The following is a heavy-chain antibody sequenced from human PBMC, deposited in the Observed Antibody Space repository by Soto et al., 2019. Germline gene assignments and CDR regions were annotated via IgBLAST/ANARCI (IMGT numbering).Heavy chain of an antibody. V-gene: IGHV4-31*02. Sequence: TLSLTCSVSGASTVSDYHWTWIRQPPGKGLEWMGYIFNSGTTFYNPSLTSRLSISMDTSGNHFSLELRSVTAADTAVYYCALALGPTTGLDYWGQGTLVT. CDR2: IFNSGTT. J-gene: IGHJ4*02. CDR1: GASTVSDYH. CDR3: ALALGPTTGLDY. D-gene: IGHD1-26*01.